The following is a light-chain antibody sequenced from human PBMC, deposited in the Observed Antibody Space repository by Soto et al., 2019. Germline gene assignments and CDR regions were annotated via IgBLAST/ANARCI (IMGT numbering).Light chain of an antibody. CDR2: GAS. CDR3: QQLNSFPIP. CDR1: QGISSF. Sequence: IQLTQSPSSLSASVGDRVTITCRASQGISSFLAWYQQKPGKAPKLLIYGASTLQSGVPSRFSGSGSGTDFTLTISRLQPKDFATYYCQQLNSFPIPFGPGNKVDIK. V-gene: IGKV1-9*01. J-gene: IGKJ3*01.